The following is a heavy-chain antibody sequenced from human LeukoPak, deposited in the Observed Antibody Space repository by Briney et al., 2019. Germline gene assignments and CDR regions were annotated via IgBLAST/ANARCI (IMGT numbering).Heavy chain of an antibody. V-gene: IGHV4-38-2*02. Sequence: PSETLSLTCTVSGYSISSGYYWGWIRQPPGKGLEWIGSIYHSGSTYYNPSLKSRVTISVDTSKNQFSLKLSSVTAADTAVYYCARQNEVTRGWGQGTMVTVSS. CDR3: ARQNEVTRG. CDR1: GYSISSGYY. CDR2: IYHSGST. J-gene: IGHJ3*01. D-gene: IGHD1-1*01.